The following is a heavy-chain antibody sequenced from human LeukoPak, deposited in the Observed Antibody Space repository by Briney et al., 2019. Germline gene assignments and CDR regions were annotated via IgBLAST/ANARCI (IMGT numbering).Heavy chain of an antibody. CDR1: GYTFTSNY. CDR3: ARVSHLRQSNWFDP. V-gene: IGHV1-46*01. J-gene: IGHJ5*02. Sequence: ASVKVSCKASGYTFTSNYIHWVRQAPGQGLEWMGMIYPRDGSTSYAQKFQGRVTVTRDTSTSTVHMELSGLRSEDTAVYYCARVSHLRQSNWFDPWGQGTLVTVSS. CDR2: IYPRDGST.